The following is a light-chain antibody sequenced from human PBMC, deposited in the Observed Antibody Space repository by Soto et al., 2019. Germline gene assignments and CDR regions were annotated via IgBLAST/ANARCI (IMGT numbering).Light chain of an antibody. Sequence: DIQMTQSPSSLSASVGDRVTITCRASQSVSTYLNWYQQRPGKAPKLLIYAASSLHSGVPSRFSGSGSGTDFTLNISRLQPEDFATYYCQHSYSTSWTFGQGTKVEIE. CDR3: QHSYSTSWT. CDR2: AAS. J-gene: IGKJ1*01. CDR1: QSVSTY. V-gene: IGKV1-39*01.